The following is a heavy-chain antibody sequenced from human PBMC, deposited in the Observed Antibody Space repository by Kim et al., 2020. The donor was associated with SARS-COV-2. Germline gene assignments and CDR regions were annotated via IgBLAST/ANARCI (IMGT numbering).Heavy chain of an antibody. CDR3: AKEGFITTSCDAFDL. D-gene: IGHD3-10*01. CDR1: EFTFGSYP. V-gene: IGHV3-23*01. J-gene: IGHJ3*01. Sequence: GGSLRLSCAASEFTFGSYPMNWVRQAPGRGLEWVSTISGSGDNTYYSDSVKGRFPISRDNSKNTLYLQMNSLRAEDTAMYYCAKEGFITTSCDAFDLWGQGTMVTVSS. CDR2: ISGSGDNT.